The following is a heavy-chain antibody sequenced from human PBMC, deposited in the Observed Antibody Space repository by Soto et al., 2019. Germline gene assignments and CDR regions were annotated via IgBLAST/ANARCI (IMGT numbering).Heavy chain of an antibody. J-gene: IGHJ3*02. CDR3: ARTYDGSGPNSGGYAFDI. Sequence: QVQLQESGPGLVKPSETLSLTCSVSGGSISSYYWSWIRQPPGKGLDWIAYIYYSGTSYNPSLKIRVSISLDTSKNQFSLKLSSVTAADTAVYYCARTYDGSGPNSGGYAFDIWGQGTMVTVSS. V-gene: IGHV4-59*01. D-gene: IGHD3-22*01. CDR1: GGSISSYY. CDR2: IYYSGT.